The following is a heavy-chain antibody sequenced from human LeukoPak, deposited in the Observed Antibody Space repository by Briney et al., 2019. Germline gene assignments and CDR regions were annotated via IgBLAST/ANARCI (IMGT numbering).Heavy chain of an antibody. J-gene: IGHJ6*02. CDR2: MNPNSGNT. D-gene: IGHD4-23*01. Sequence: ASVKASGTASGYTFTSYEINGVRQATGQGLEGTGWMNPNSGNTGYAQKFQGRVTMTRNTSISTAYMELSSLRSEDTAVYYCARGPSYGGNSGYGMDVWGQGTTVTVSS. CDR3: ARGPSYGGNSGYGMDV. CDR1: GYTFTSYE. V-gene: IGHV1-8*01.